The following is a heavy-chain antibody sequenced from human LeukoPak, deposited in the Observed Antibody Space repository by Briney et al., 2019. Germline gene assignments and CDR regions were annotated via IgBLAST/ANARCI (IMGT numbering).Heavy chain of an antibody. CDR1: GFTFSSYP. V-gene: IGHV3-64*01. Sequence: SGGSLRPSCAASGFTFSSYPMHWVRQAPGKGLEYVSAISSNGVGTYYANSVKGRFTISRDNSKNTLYLQMGSLRTEDMAVYYCARRYTSGWYVDYWGQGTLVTVSS. CDR2: ISSNGVGT. D-gene: IGHD6-19*01. CDR3: ARRYTSGWYVDY. J-gene: IGHJ4*02.